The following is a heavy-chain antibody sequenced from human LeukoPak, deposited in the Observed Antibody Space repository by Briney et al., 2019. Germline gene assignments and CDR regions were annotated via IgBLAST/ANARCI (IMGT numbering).Heavy chain of an antibody. J-gene: IGHJ3*02. D-gene: IGHD3-16*01. Sequence: GGSLSCYCSASSFTVNNYAMSWLRQAQGKGLEWCTAISGSGGSTYYADSVKGQFTISRDNSKNTMYLQMNSLRAEDTAVYYCAKSFGVFYDYVWFKDAFDIWGQGTMVTVSS. V-gene: IGHV3-23*01. CDR1: SFTVNNYA. CDR2: ISGSGGST. CDR3: AKSFGVFYDYVWFKDAFDI.